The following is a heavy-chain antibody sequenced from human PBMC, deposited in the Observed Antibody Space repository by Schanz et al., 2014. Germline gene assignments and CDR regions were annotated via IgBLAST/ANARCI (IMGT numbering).Heavy chain of an antibody. J-gene: IGHJ4*02. D-gene: IGHD1-26*01. V-gene: IGHV3-30*02. CDR1: GFTFSNFA. Sequence: QVQLVESGGGVVQPGRSLRLSCAASGFTFSNFAIHWVRQAPGKGLEWVTYIRYDGINKYYADSVKGRFTVSRDNAKSTLFLQMDSLRPEDTAIYYCAKEWSPSFWGQGTLVTVSS. CDR3: AKEWSPSF. CDR2: IRYDGINK.